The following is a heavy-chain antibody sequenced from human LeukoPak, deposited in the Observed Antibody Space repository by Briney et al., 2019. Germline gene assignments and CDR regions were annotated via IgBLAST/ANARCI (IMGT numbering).Heavy chain of an antibody. CDR2: INHSGST. D-gene: IGHD6-13*01. J-gene: IGHJ4*02. Sequence: TSETLSLTCAVYGGSFSGYYWSWIRQPPGLGLEWIGEINHSGSTNYNPSLKSRVTISVETSKNQFSLKLSSVTAADTAVYYCANSSPGIAAAGTKAVDYWGQGTLVTVSA. CDR1: GGSFSGYY. CDR3: ANSSPGIAAAGTKAVDY. V-gene: IGHV4-34*01.